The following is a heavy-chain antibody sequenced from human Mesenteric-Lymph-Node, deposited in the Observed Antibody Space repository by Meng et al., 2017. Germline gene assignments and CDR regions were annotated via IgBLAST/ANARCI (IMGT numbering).Heavy chain of an antibody. J-gene: IGHJ4*02. CDR1: GDSISSGVYY. D-gene: IGHD1-1*01. CDR2: VFKSGNT. V-gene: IGHV4-61*02. CDR3: ARAAPLAIDS. Sequence: LRLSCTVSGDSISSGVYYWSWIRRPAGKRLEWIGRVFKSGNTNYNPSLQSRVSISVDTSNNQFSLKLTSVTAADTAVYFCARAAPLAIDSWGQGTLVTVSS.